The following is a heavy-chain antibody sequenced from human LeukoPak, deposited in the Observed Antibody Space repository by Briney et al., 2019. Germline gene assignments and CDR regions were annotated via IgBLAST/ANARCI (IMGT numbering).Heavy chain of an antibody. CDR3: ARDVSRMSGTGAPFDY. D-gene: IGHD2/OR15-2a*01. CDR2: IYYSGSA. J-gene: IGHJ4*02. CDR1: GGSISSFY. Sequence: SETLSLTCTVSGGSISSFYWSWIRQPPGKGLEWIGYIYYSGSANYNPSLKSRVTISVDTSKNQFSLKLNSVTAADTAVYYCARDVSRMSGTGAPFDYRGQGTLVTVSS. V-gene: IGHV4-59*01.